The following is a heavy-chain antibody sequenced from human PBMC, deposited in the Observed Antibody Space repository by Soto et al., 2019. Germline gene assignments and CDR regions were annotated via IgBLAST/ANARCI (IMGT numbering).Heavy chain of an antibody. J-gene: IGHJ4*02. CDR3: ARLTYYDILTGYYLPFDY. D-gene: IGHD3-9*01. CDR1: GFTFSSYE. V-gene: IGHV3-48*03. CDR2: ISSSGSTI. Sequence: PGGSLRLSCAASGFTFSSYEMNWVRQAPGKGLEWVSYISSSGSTIYYADSVKGRLTISRDNAKNSLYLQMNSLRAEDTAVYYCARLTYYDILTGYYLPFDYWGQGTLVTVSS.